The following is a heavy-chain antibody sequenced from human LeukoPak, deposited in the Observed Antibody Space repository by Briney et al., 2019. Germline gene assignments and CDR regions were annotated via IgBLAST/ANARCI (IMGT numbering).Heavy chain of an antibody. V-gene: IGHV4-61*02. D-gene: IGHD6-13*01. J-gene: IGHJ5*02. Sequence: PSQTLSLTCTVSGGSISSGSYYSSWIRQPAGKGLEWIGRIYTSGSTNYNPSLKSRVTISVDTSKNQFSLKLSSVTAADTAVYYCARGGSSWYSDWFDLWGQGTLVTVSS. CDR1: GGSISSGSYY. CDR3: ARGGSSWYSDWFDL. CDR2: IYTSGST.